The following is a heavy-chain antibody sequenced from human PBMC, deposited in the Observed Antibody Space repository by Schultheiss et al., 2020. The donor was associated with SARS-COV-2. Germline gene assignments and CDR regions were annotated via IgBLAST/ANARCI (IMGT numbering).Heavy chain of an antibody. D-gene: IGHD1-26*01. J-gene: IGHJ4*02. CDR2: IWYDGSNK. Sequence: GESLKISCAASGFTFSSYGMHWVRQAPGKGLEWVAVIWYDGSNKYYADSVKGRFTISRDNAKNSLYLQMNRLRAEDTAVYYCATSLTAGALERPFDYWGQGTLVTVSS. CDR1: GFTFSSYG. CDR3: ATSLTAGALERPFDY. V-gene: IGHV3-33*03.